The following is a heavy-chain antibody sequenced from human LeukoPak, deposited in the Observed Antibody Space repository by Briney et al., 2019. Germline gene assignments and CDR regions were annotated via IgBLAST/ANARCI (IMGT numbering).Heavy chain of an antibody. CDR1: GFTVSSNY. D-gene: IGHD3-22*01. CDR3: ASGLIVVVTYAFDI. CDR2: IYSGGST. V-gene: IGHV3-53*01. Sequence: GGSLRLSCAASGFTVSSNYMNWVRQAPGKGLEWVSVIYSGGSTYYADSVKGRFTISRDNSKNTLYLQMNSLRAEDTAVYDCASGLIVVVTYAFDIWGQGTMVTVSS. J-gene: IGHJ3*02.